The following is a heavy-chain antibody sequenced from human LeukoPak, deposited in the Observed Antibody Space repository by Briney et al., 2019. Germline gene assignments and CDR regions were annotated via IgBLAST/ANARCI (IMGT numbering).Heavy chain of an antibody. V-gene: IGHV3-74*01. J-gene: IGHJ3*02. CDR3: AKTEYYYDSSGYYYDGNDAFDI. CDR1: GFTFSSYW. Sequence: GGSLRLSCAASGFTFSSYWMHWVRQAPGKGLVWVSRINTDGSSTSYADSVKGRFTISRDNAKNTLYLQMNSLRAEDTAVYYCAKTEYYYDSSGYYYDGNDAFDIWGQGTMVTVSS. CDR2: INTDGSST. D-gene: IGHD3-22*01.